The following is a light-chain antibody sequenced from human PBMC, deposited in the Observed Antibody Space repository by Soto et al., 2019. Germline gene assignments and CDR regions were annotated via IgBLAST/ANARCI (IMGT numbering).Light chain of an antibody. CDR2: GSS. CDR3: QQDGSSPPYT. V-gene: IGKV3-20*01. J-gene: IGKJ2*01. CDR1: QSVSNNY. Sequence: EVVLTQSPGTLSLSPGERATLSCRASQSVSNNYFAWYQQKPGQAPMLLIFGSSDRATGIPDRFSGSGSVTDFTLTISRLEPEDFAVYYCQQDGSSPPYTFGQGTKLEIK.